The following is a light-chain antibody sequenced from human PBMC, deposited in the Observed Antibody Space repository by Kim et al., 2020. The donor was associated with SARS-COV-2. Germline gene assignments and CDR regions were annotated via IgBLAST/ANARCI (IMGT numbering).Light chain of an antibody. J-gene: IGKJ2*01. CDR3: HQYYGSLYS. V-gene: IGKV3-20*01. Sequence: EVVLTQSPGTLSFSPGERATVSCRASQSVTRNFLSWFQQRPGQAPRLLIYATSSRATGIPDRFSGSGSGTDFTLTINRLEPEDFAVYYCHQYYGSLYSFGQGTKLEI. CDR1: QSVTRNF. CDR2: ATS.